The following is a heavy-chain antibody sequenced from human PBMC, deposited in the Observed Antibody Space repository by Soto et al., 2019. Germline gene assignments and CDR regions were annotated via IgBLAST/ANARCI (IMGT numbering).Heavy chain of an antibody. Sequence: QVQLVQSGAEVKKPGSSVKVSCKASGGSFSSYSISWVRQAPGQGLEWMGGNIPRCGTPNYAQKFQGSGTITAHESTSTVSMELSSLRAEDTAVYFCARAPGSRTGRGALTQWGQGTLVTVSS. J-gene: IGHJ4*02. CDR1: GGSFSSYS. V-gene: IGHV1-69*01. CDR2: NIPRCGTP. D-gene: IGHD1-1*01. CDR3: ARAPGSRTGRGALTQ.